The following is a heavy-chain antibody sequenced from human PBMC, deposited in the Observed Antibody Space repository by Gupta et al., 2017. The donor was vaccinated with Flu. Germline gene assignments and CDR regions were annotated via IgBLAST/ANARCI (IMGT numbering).Heavy chain of an antibody. CDR3: AREVRFLSPTVTTSYFDY. D-gene: IGHD4-17*01. Sequence: QVQLQESGPGLVKPSETLSLTCTVSGGSISSYYWSWIRQPAGKGLEWIGRIYTSGSTNYNPSLKSRVTMSVDTSKNQFSLKLSSVTAADTAVYYCAREVRFLSPTVTTSYFDYWGQGTLVTVSS. J-gene: IGHJ4*02. CDR2: IYTSGST. CDR1: GGSISSYY. V-gene: IGHV4-4*07.